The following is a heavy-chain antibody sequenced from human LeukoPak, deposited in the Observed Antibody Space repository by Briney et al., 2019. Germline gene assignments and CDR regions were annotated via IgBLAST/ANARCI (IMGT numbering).Heavy chain of an antibody. CDR1: GGSISSYY. Sequence: PSETLSLTCTISGGSISSYYWSWIRQPPGKGLEWVSVIYSGGSTYYADSVKGRFTISRDNSKNTLYLQMNSPRAEDTAVYYCARGRTYYYGSGSLDYWGQGTLVTVSS. CDR3: ARGRTYYYGSGSLDY. J-gene: IGHJ4*02. CDR2: IYSGGST. D-gene: IGHD3-10*01. V-gene: IGHV3-53*03.